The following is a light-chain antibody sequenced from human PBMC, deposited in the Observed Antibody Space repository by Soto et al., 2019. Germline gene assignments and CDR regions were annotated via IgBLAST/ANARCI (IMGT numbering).Light chain of an antibody. CDR1: QSISSSF. CDR3: QQYGGSPRT. CDR2: GAS. V-gene: IGKV3-20*01. J-gene: IGKJ1*01. Sequence: EIVLTQSPGILSLSQGESASLSCGASQSISSSFLAWYQQKPGQAPRLLIYGASSRATGIPDRFSGTGSETDFTLTITRLEPEDFAVYYCQQYGGSPRTFGQGTKVDIK.